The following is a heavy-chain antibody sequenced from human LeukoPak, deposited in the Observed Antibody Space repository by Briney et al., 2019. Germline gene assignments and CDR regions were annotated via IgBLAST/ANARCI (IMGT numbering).Heavy chain of an antibody. CDR1: GYQFSNYW. V-gene: IGHV5-51*01. J-gene: IGHJ6*02. Sequence: GESLKISCKGSGYQFSNYWIGWARQMPGKGLEWMGIIYPGDSDAKYSPSFEGQVTISVDKSFSTAYLQWSSLKASDTAMYSCARLEAGPGISYYYGMDVWGQGTTVTVSS. CDR3: ARLEAGPGISYYYGMDV. CDR2: IYPGDSDA. D-gene: IGHD6-19*01.